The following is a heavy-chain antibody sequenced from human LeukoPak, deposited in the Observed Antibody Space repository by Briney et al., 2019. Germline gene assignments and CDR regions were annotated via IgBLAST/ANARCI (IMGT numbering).Heavy chain of an antibody. CDR2: INPNSGDT. J-gene: IGHJ4*02. CDR3: ARDFTIIVVISDY. V-gene: IGHV1-2*02. CDR1: GYTFTGYY. Sequence: ASVKVSCKASGYTFTGYYIHWVRQARGQGLEWMGWINPNSGDTNYAQNFQGRVTMTRDTSISTAYMELSRLRSDDTAVYYCARDFTIIVVISDYWGQGTLVTVSS. D-gene: IGHD3-22*01.